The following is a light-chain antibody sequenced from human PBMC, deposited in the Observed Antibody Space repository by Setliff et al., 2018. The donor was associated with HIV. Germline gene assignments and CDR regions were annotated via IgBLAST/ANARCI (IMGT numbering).Light chain of an antibody. J-gene: IGLJ1*01. Sequence: QSALTQPASVSGSPGQSMTISCTGTNSDIGTYNYVSWYQQHPGKAPKLMIYDVSNRPSGVSNRFSGSKSGNTASLTISGLQAEDEADYYCSSYTSIYTYVFGTGTKVTVL. CDR1: NSDIGTYNY. V-gene: IGLV2-14*03. CDR3: SSYTSIYTYV. CDR2: DVS.